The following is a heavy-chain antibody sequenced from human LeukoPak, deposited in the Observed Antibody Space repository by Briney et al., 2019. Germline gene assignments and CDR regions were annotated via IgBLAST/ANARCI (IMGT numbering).Heavy chain of an antibody. D-gene: IGHD2-21*02. CDR3: ARTVVVTAIHYFDY. V-gene: IGHV4-4*09. J-gene: IGHJ4*02. CDR1: GGSISSYY. Sequence: SETLSLTRTVSGGSISSYYWSWIRQPPGKGLEWIGYIYTIGSTNYNPSLESRVTMSVDTSKNHFSLKLSSVTAADTAVYYCARTVVVTAIHYFDYWGQGTLVTVSS. CDR2: IYTIGST.